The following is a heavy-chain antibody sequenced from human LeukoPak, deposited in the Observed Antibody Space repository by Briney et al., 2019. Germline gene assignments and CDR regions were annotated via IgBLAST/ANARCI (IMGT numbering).Heavy chain of an antibody. CDR1: GYSFTSYS. CDR3: ARQGSSGSYSH. CDR2: IDPSDSYT. D-gene: IGHD1-26*01. J-gene: IGHJ4*02. V-gene: IGHV5-10-1*01. Sequence: GESLKISCKGSGYSFTSYSITWVRQMPGKGLEWMGRIDPSDSYTNYSPSFQGHVTISADKSITTAYLQWSSLKASDTAMYYCARQGSSGSYSHWGQGTLVTVSA.